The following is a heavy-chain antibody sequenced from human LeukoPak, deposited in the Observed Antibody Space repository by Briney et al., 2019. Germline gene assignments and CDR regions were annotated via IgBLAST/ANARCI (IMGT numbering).Heavy chain of an antibody. Sequence: GGSLRLSCAASGFTFSSYGMHWVRQAPGKGLEWVAFIRYDGSNKYYADSVKGRFTISRDNSKNTLYLQMNSLRAEDTAVYYCAKEEPYDYLDYFDYWGQGTLVTVSS. D-gene: IGHD1-14*01. CDR3: AKEEPYDYLDYFDY. CDR2: IRYDGSNK. CDR1: GFTFSSYG. V-gene: IGHV3-30*02. J-gene: IGHJ4*02.